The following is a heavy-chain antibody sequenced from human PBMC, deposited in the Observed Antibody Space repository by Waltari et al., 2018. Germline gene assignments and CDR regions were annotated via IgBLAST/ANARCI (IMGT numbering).Heavy chain of an antibody. CDR1: GGSLSGSY. Sequence: QVQLQESGPRLLKPSATLPLLGTVPGGSLSGSYWSWVRQPPGKGLDWIGYIYYTGSTNFNPSLKSRVTMSVDTSKNQFSLKLSSVTAADTAFYYCARGGGGDWEWFDPWGQGTLVTVSS. V-gene: IGHV4-59*01. CDR2: IYYTGST. D-gene: IGHD2-21*02. CDR3: ARGGGGDWEWFDP. J-gene: IGHJ5*02.